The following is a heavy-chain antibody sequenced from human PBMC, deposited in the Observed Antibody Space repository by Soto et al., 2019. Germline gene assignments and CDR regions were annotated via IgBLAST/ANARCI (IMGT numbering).Heavy chain of an antibody. CDR1: GGSFSGYY. CDR3: ARVCCHRNKRNTRQDSGRGRGWFDP. J-gene: IGHJ5*02. V-gene: IGHV4-34*01. CDR2: INHSGST. Sequence: PSETLSLTCAVYGGSFSGYYWSWIRQPPGKGLEWIGEINHSGSTNYNPSLKSRVTISVDTSKNQFSLKLSSVTAADTAVYYCARVCCHRNKRNTRQDSGRGRGWFDPWGQGTLVTVPQ. D-gene: IGHD1-26*01.